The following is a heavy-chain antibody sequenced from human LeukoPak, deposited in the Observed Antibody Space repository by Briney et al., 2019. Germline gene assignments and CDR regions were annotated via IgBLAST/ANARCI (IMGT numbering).Heavy chain of an antibody. Sequence: GGSLRLSCAASGFTFSSYGMHWVRQAPGKGLEWVAVIWYDGSNKYYADSVKGRFTISRDNSKNTLYLQMNSLRAEDTAVYYCARGYDSSGYYLNYFDYWGQGTLVTVSS. D-gene: IGHD3-22*01. CDR2: IWYDGSNK. V-gene: IGHV3-33*01. CDR3: ARGYDSSGYYLNYFDY. J-gene: IGHJ4*02. CDR1: GFTFSSYG.